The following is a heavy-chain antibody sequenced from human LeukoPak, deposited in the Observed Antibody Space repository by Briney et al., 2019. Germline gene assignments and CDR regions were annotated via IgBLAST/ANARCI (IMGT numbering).Heavy chain of an antibody. V-gene: IGHV1-2*02. CDR2: INPNSGGT. J-gene: IGHJ3*02. D-gene: IGHD2-2*01. CDR1: GYTFTGYY. CDR3: ARGIVVVPAAPRAVDI. Sequence: ASVKVSCKASGYTFTGYYMHWVRQAPGQGLELMGWINPNSGGTNYAQKFQGRVTMTRDTSISTAYMELSRLRSDDPAVYYCARGIVVVPAAPRAVDIWGQGTMVTVSS.